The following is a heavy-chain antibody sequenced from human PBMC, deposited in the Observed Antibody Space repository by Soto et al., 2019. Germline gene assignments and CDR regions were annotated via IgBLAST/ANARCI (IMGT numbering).Heavy chain of an antibody. Sequence: GGALRVSCAASGFTFSDAWMSWVRQAPGKGLDWVGLIKSKSDGGTTEYAAPVRGRFTISRDDSKNTLYLQMNSLKTEDTALYYCTTDLWRIAVVVGSTGYFNPWGQGTAVTVSS. D-gene: IGHD2-15*01. J-gene: IGHJ5*02. CDR2: IKSKSDGGTT. V-gene: IGHV3-15*01. CDR1: GFTFSDAW. CDR3: TTDLWRIAVVVGSTGYFNP.